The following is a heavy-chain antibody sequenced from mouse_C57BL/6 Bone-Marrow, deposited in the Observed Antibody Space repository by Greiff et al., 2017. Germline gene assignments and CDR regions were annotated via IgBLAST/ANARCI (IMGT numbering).Heavy chain of an antibody. CDR2: ISYDGSN. V-gene: IGHV3-6*01. J-gene: IGHJ1*03. CDR1: GYSITSGYY. Sequence: EVKLQESGPGLVKPSQSLSLTCSVTGYSITSGYYWNWIRQFPGNKLEWMGYISYDGSNNYNPSLKNRISITRDTSKNQFFLKLNSVTTEDTATYYCARAPITTVVARYFDVWGTGTTVTVSS. CDR3: ARAPITTVVARYFDV. D-gene: IGHD1-1*01.